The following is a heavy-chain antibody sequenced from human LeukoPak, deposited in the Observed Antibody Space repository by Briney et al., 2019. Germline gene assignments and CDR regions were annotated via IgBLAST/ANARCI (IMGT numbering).Heavy chain of an antibody. CDR2: ISGSGGST. CDR3: AKDPRPPDAFDI. V-gene: IGHV3-23*01. CDR1: GFTFSSYA. Sequence: GGSLRLSCAASGFTFSSYAMSWVRQAPGKGLEWVSAISGSGGSTYYADSVKGRFTISRDNSKNTLYLQMNSLRAEDAAVYYCAKDPRPPDAFDIWGQGTMVTVSS. J-gene: IGHJ3*02.